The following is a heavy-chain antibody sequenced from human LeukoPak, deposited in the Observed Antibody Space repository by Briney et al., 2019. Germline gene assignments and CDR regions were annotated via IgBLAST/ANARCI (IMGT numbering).Heavy chain of an antibody. Sequence: SETLSLTCTVSGGSISSHYWNWIRQPPGKGLEWIGYIYYSGSTNYNPSLKSRVTISVDTSKNQFSLKLSSVTAADTAVYYCARGPYYYDSSGDWGQGTLVTVSS. D-gene: IGHD3-22*01. CDR1: GGSISSHY. J-gene: IGHJ4*02. CDR2: IYYSGST. V-gene: IGHV4-59*11. CDR3: ARGPYYYDSSGD.